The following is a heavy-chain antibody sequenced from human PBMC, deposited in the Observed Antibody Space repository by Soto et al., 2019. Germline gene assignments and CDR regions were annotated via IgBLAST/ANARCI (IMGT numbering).Heavy chain of an antibody. CDR3: AHPRGYGVFDAVDI. Sequence: GGSLRLSCAASGFIFSTYAMNWVRQTPGKGLEWVSSISSSSDSTYYAASVRGRFTISRDNSINTLYLQMSRLRTEDTAVYYCAHPRGYGVFDAVDIWGQGTMVTVSS. D-gene: IGHD4-17*01. CDR2: ISSSSDST. J-gene: IGHJ3*02. V-gene: IGHV3-23*01. CDR1: GFIFSTYA.